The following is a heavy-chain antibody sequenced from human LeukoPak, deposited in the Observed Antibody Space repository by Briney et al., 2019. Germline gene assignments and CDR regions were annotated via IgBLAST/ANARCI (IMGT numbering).Heavy chain of an antibody. CDR1: GLTFSMPP. CDR2: IQNDGNSK. J-gene: IGHJ5*02. Sequence: GGSLRLSCAASGLTFSMPPMDWVRQAPGKGLEWVAFIQNDGNSKNYADSVRGRFTISRDNAKNSLYLQMNSLRAEDTAVYYCASLYGSGPNWFDPWGQGTLVTVSS. D-gene: IGHD3-10*01. CDR3: ASLYGSGPNWFDP. V-gene: IGHV3-30*02.